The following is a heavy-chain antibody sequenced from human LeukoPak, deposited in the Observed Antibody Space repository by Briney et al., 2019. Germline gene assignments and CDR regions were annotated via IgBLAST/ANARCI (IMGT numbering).Heavy chain of an antibody. CDR2: IRSKTDSGTA. J-gene: IGHJ4*02. Sequence: GGSLRLSCAVSGFTFSNAWMSWVRQAPGKGREWVGRIRSKTDSGTADYAATVKGRFTISRDDSKNTLYLQMNSLKTEYTAVYYCTKAASGSFDYWGQGTLVTVSS. CDR3: TKAASGSFDY. CDR1: GFTFSNAW. V-gene: IGHV3-15*01. D-gene: IGHD5-12*01.